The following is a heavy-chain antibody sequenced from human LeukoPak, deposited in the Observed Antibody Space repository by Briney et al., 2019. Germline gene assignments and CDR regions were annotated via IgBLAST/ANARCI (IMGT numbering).Heavy chain of an antibody. V-gene: IGHV4-59*11. CDR3: AGVNSSSWYWGRTYNWFDP. CDR1: GGSISSHY. Sequence: SETLSLTCTVSGGSISSHYWSWIRQPPGKGLEWIGYIYYSGSTNYNPSIKSRVTISVDTSKNQFSLKLSSVTAADTAVYYCAGVNSSSWYWGRTYNWFDPWGQGTLVTVSS. J-gene: IGHJ5*02. CDR2: IYYSGST. D-gene: IGHD6-13*01.